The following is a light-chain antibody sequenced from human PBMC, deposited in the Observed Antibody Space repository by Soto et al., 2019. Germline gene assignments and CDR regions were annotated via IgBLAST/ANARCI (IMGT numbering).Light chain of an antibody. J-gene: IGKJ1*01. Sequence: DIQMTQSPSTLSASVGDRVTITCRASQSISLSLAWHQQKPGKAPKPLMYKASSLESGAPSRFSGSGSGTEFTLTISSLQPDDFATYYCQQYRYFPWTFGQGNKVDIK. V-gene: IGKV1-5*03. CDR1: QSISLS. CDR2: KAS. CDR3: QQYRYFPWT.